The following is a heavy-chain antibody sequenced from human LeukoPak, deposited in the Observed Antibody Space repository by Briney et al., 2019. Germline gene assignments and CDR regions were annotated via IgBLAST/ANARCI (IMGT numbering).Heavy chain of an antibody. CDR1: GFSFSSFG. Sequence: HPGRSLRLSCAASGFSFSSFGMHWVRQAPGKGLEWVAVIWYDGSNKYYADSVKGRFTISRDISKNTLYLQMNSLRAEDTALYYCARSLERDYHGSGTYYMNNWFDPWGQGTLVPVSS. CDR3: ARSLERDYHGSGTYYMNNWFDP. J-gene: IGHJ5*02. CDR2: IWYDGSNK. V-gene: IGHV3-33*01. D-gene: IGHD3-10*01.